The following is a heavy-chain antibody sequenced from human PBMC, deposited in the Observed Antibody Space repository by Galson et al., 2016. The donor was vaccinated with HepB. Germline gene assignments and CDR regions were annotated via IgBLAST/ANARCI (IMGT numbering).Heavy chain of an antibody. Sequence: SLRLSCAASGVTVGNNYMNWVRQAPGKGLEWVARIKSTADGGTADHATPVKGRFTISRDDSKNTVFLNMNSLKTEDSALYYCTTDWNNSKFGYNWFDPWGQGTLVIVSS. V-gene: IGHV3-15*01. J-gene: IGHJ5*02. D-gene: IGHD3-3*02. CDR1: GVTVGNNY. CDR2: IKSTADGGTA. CDR3: TTDWNNSKFGYNWFDP.